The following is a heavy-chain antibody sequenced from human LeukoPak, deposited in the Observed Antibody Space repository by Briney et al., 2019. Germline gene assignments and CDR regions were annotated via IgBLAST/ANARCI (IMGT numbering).Heavy chain of an antibody. CDR2: ISGSGGST. Sequence: PGGSLRLSCAASGLTFSSYAMSWVRQAPGKGLEWVSAISGSGGSTYYADSVKGRFTISRDNSKNTLYLQMNSLRAEDTAVYFCAKVDGITIFEVFDYWGQGTLVTVSS. J-gene: IGHJ4*02. D-gene: IGHD3-3*01. CDR3: AKVDGITIFEVFDY. V-gene: IGHV3-23*01. CDR1: GLTFSSYA.